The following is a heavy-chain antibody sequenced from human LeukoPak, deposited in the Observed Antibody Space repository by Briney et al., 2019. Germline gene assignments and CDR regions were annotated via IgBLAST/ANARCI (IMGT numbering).Heavy chain of an antibody. Sequence: SETLSLTCTVSGGSISSSSYYWGWIRQPPGKGLEWIGSIYYSGSTYYNPSLKSRVTISVDTSKNQFSLKLSSVTAADTAVYYCARDFNGGSSWYDNYWGQGTLVTVSS. CDR1: GGSISSSSYY. V-gene: IGHV4-39*07. CDR2: IYYSGST. J-gene: IGHJ4*02. D-gene: IGHD6-13*01. CDR3: ARDFNGGSSWYDNY.